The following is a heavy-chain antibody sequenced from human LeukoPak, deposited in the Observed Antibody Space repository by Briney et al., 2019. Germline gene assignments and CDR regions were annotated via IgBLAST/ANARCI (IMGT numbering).Heavy chain of an antibody. J-gene: IGHJ4*02. Sequence: PGRSLRISCAASGFTFSSFGMSWVRQAPGKGLEWVSYINYDGRDVYYADSVKGRFTTSRDNAKNSLCLQVNSLRDEDTAVYYCARDLYSYGRFDYWGQGTLVTISS. D-gene: IGHD5-18*01. V-gene: IGHV3-48*02. CDR1: GFTFSSFG. CDR3: ARDLYSYGRFDY. CDR2: INYDGRDV.